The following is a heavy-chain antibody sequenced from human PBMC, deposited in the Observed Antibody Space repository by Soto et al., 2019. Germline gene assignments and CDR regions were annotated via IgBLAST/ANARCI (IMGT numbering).Heavy chain of an antibody. CDR2: ISGSSSYI. D-gene: IGHD1-1*01. CDR1: GFTFSSYS. J-gene: IGHJ4*02. CDR3: ARGTPFDY. V-gene: IGHV3-21*01. Sequence: EVQLVESGGGLVKPGGSLRLSCAASGFTFSSYSMNWVRQAPGKGLEWVSSISGSSSYIYYADSVKGRFTISRDNAKNSLYLQMNSLRGEDSSVYYCARGTPFDYWGQGTLVTVSS.